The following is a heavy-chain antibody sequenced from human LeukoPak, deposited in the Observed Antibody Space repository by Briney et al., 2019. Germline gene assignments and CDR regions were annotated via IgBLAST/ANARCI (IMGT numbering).Heavy chain of an antibody. Sequence: GGSLRLSCAASAFSLNAYNMNWVRQAPGKGLEWVSSISYTGTYIYYADSVKGRFTISRDNAQNSLYLQMNSLRAEDTAIYYCVRDRGTYRPIDYWGQGTLVSVSS. CDR2: ISYTGTYI. D-gene: IGHD1-26*01. V-gene: IGHV3-21*04. J-gene: IGHJ4*02. CDR1: AFSLNAYN. CDR3: VRDRGTYRPIDY.